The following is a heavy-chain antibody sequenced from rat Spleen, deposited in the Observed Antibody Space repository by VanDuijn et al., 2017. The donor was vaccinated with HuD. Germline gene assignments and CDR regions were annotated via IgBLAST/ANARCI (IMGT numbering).Heavy chain of an antibody. CDR2: ISPSGGST. D-gene: IGHD1-2*01. J-gene: IGHJ2*01. Sequence: EVQLVESGGGLVQPGRSLKLSCAASGFTFSNYYMAWVRQAPTKGLEWVASISPSGGSTYYPDSVKGRFTISRDNAKSTLYLQMDSLRSEDTATYYCAKNIYYSSYLYYFDYWGQGVMVTVSS. V-gene: IGHV5-25*01. CDR3: AKNIYYSSYLYYFDY. CDR1: GFTFSNYY.